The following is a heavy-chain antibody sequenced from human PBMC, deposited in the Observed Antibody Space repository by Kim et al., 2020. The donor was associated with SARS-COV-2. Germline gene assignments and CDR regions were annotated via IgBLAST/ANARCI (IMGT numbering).Heavy chain of an antibody. J-gene: IGHJ6*02. CDR1: GFTFRTYA. CDR2: LSYDGSNK. D-gene: IGHD6-19*01. Sequence: GGSLRLSCAASGFTFRTYAMHWVRQAPGMGLEWVAVLSYDGSNKYYADSVKGRFTISRDNSKNTLYLQMNSLRAEDTAVYYCARPHSSDWSFYYYGMDVWGQGTTVTVSS. CDR3: ARPHSSDWSFYYYGMDV. V-gene: IGHV3-30*04.